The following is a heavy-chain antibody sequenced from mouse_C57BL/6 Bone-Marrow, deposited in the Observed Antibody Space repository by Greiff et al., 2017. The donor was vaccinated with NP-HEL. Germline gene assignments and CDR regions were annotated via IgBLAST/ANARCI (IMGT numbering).Heavy chain of an antibody. J-gene: IGHJ1*03. CDR2: INPNYGTT. Sequence: VQLQQSGPELVKPGASVKISCKASGYSFTDYNMNWVKQSNGKSLEWIGVINPNYGTTSYNQKFKGKATLTVDQSSSTDYMQLNSLTSEDAAVYYCALYYYGSSPRYFDVWGTGTTVTVSS. D-gene: IGHD1-1*01. V-gene: IGHV1-39*01. CDR3: ALYYYGSSPRYFDV. CDR1: GYSFTDYN.